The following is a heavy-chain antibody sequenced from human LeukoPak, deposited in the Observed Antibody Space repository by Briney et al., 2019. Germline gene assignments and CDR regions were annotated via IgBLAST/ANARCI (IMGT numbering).Heavy chain of an antibody. D-gene: IGHD3-16*01. J-gene: IGHJ6*03. CDR3: ARETSQKGAHYMDV. CDR2: IYYSGST. Sequence: SETLSLTCTVSGGSISTYYWSWIRQPPGKGLEWIGYIYYSGSTSYNPSLKSRVTISVDTSKNQFSLKLSSVTAADTAVYYCARETSQKGAHYMDVWGKGTTVTISS. CDR1: GGSISTYY. V-gene: IGHV4-59*01.